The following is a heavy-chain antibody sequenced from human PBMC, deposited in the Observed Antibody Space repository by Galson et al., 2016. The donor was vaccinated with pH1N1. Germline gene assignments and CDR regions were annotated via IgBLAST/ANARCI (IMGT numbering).Heavy chain of an antibody. J-gene: IGHJ4*02. D-gene: IGHD6-13*01. V-gene: IGHV4-61*02. CDR3: ARGRAKGGAGAGSSPYYFDF. CDR2: IYFSGST. CDR1: SGSVSGANYY. Sequence: TLSLTCTVSSGSVSGANYYWTWIRQSAGKGLEWIGRIYFSGSTSYNPSLRGRVSVSVDTSKNQFSLDLTSVPAADTAVYDCARGRAKGGAGAGSSPYYFDFWGLGTRVTVSS.